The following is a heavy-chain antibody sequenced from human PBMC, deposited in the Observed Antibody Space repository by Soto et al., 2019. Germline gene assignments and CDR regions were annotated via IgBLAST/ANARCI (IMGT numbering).Heavy chain of an antibody. CDR3: ARVGSYCSSTSCYTGGFDP. D-gene: IGHD2-2*02. Sequence: ASVKVSCKASGYTFTGYYMHWLRQAPGQGLEWMGWISPNSGGTNYAQKFQGRVTMTRDTSISTAYMELSRLRSDDTAVYYCARVGSYCSSTSCYTGGFDPWGQGTLVTVSS. V-gene: IGHV1-2*02. CDR2: ISPNSGGT. CDR1: GYTFTGYY. J-gene: IGHJ5*02.